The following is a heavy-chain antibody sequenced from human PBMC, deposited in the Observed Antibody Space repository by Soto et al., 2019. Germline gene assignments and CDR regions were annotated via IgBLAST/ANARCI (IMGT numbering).Heavy chain of an antibody. Sequence: QVQLXQXGAEVKKPGSSVKVSCKASVGTFSSYTISWVRQAPGQGLEWMGRIIPILGIANYAQKFQGRVPITADKSTSTAYMKLRSVRSEDTAVYCCARVLPSRFDPWGQGALVTVSS. CDR1: VGTFSSYT. V-gene: IGHV1-69*02. J-gene: IGHJ5*02. CDR2: IIPILGIA. CDR3: ARVLPSRFDP.